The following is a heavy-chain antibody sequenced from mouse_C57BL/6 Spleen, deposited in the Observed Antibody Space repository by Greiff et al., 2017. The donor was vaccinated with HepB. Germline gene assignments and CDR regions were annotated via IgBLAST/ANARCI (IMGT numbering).Heavy chain of an antibody. V-gene: IGHV1-52*01. CDR2: IDPSDSET. CDR3: ARGGYYGSGTSFLYYFDY. J-gene: IGHJ2*01. D-gene: IGHD1-1*01. CDR1: GYTFTSYW. Sequence: QVHVKQPGAELVRPGSSVKLSCKASGYTFTSYWMHWVKQRPIQGLEWIGNIDPSDSETHYNQKFKDKATLAVDKSSSTAYMQLSSLTSEDSAVYYCARGGYYGSGTSFLYYFDYWGQGTTLTVSS.